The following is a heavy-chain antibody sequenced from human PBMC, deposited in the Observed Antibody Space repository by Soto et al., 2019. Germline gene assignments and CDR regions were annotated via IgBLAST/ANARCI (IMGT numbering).Heavy chain of an antibody. CDR1: GFTVGNNY. Sequence: EVQLVESGGGLIQPGGSLRLSCAASGFTVGNNYMSWVRQAPGKRLEWVSLIYSTGTTRYADSVKGRFTVSRDNAKNTLYLQMNSLRAKDTAVYYCAKDGRGSGSHYNSFGYWGQGTLVTVSS. J-gene: IGHJ4*02. V-gene: IGHV3-53*01. CDR3: AKDGRGSGSHYNSFGY. D-gene: IGHD3-10*01. CDR2: IYSTGTT.